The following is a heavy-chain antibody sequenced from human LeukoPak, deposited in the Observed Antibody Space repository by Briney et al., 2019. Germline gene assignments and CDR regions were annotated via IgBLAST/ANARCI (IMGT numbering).Heavy chain of an antibody. Sequence: PSETLSLACVVYGASFNNYYWSWIRQSPGKGLEWVSAISGSGGSTYYADSVKGRFTISRDNSKNTLYLQMNSLRAEDTAVYYCANSGRSMIVVGNWGQGTLVTVSS. CDR1: GASFNNYY. CDR3: ANSGRSMIVVGN. D-gene: IGHD3-22*01. V-gene: IGHV3-23*01. CDR2: ISGSGGST. J-gene: IGHJ1*01.